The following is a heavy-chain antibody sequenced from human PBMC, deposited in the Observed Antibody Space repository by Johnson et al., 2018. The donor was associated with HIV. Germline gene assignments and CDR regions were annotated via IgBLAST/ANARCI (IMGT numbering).Heavy chain of an antibody. CDR2: ISSNGGST. J-gene: IGHJ3*02. D-gene: IGHD3-9*01. Sequence: VQLVESGGGLVQPGRSLRLSCAASGFNFDDYAMHWVRQGPGKRLEFVSAISSNGGSTYYANSVKGIFTISRDNSKNTLYLQMGSLRTEDMAVYYCARGAGYFDWLSADEGFAFDIWGQGTMVTVSS. V-gene: IGHV3-64*01. CDR1: GFNFDDYA. CDR3: ARGAGYFDWLSADEGFAFDI.